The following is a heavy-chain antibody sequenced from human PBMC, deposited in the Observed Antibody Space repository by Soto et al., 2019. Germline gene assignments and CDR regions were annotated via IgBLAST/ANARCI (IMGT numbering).Heavy chain of an antibody. CDR1: GGSISSVDYY. D-gene: IGHD2-2*01. CDR3: ARVIPYCSSTSCYEIDY. V-gene: IGHV4-30-4*08. CDR2: IYYSGST. Sequence: CLTWTVSGGSISSVDYYCSWIRQPPGKGLEWIGYIYYSGSTYYNPSLKSRVTISVDTSKNQFSLKLSSVTAADTAVYYCARVIPYCSSTSCYEIDYWGQGTLVTVSS. J-gene: IGHJ4*02.